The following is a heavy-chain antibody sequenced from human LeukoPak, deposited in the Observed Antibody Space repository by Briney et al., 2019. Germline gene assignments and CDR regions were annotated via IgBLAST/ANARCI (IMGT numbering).Heavy chain of an antibody. CDR2: ISGSGGST. CDR1: GFTFSSYA. V-gene: IGHV3-23*01. D-gene: IGHD3-22*01. J-gene: IGHJ4*02. CDR3: AHRGDSSGYPSIRPPHFDY. Sequence: GGSLRLSCAASGFTFSSYAMSWVRPAPGKGLEWVSAISGSGGSTYYADSVKGRFTISRDNSKNTLYLQMNSLRAEDTAVYYCAHRGDSSGYPSIRPPHFDYWGQGTLVTVSS.